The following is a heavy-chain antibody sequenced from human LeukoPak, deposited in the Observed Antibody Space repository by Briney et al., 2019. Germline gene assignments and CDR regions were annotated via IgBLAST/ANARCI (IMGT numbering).Heavy chain of an antibody. V-gene: IGHV7-4-1*02. D-gene: IGHD3-10*01. Sequence: GASVNVSCKASGYTFTIYAMNWVRQAPGQGLEWMGWINTNTGNPTYAQGFTGRFVFSLDTSVSTAYLQISSLKAEDTAVYYCARESPLWFGELCDYWGQGTLVTVSS. CDR2: INTNTGNP. CDR1: GYTFTIYA. J-gene: IGHJ4*02. CDR3: ARESPLWFGELCDY.